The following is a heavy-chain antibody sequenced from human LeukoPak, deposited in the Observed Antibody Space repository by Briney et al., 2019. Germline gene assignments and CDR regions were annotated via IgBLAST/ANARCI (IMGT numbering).Heavy chain of an antibody. CDR3: ARAWEQITIFGAVSWFDP. CDR1: GGSISSGGYY. CDR2: IYYSGGT. D-gene: IGHD3-3*01. J-gene: IGHJ5*02. Sequence: SETLSLTCTVSGGSISSGGYYWSWIRQHPGKGLEWIGYIYYSGGTYYNPSLKSRVTISVDTSKNQFSLKLSSVTAADTAVYYCARAWEQITIFGAVSWFDPWGQGTLVTVSS. V-gene: IGHV4-31*03.